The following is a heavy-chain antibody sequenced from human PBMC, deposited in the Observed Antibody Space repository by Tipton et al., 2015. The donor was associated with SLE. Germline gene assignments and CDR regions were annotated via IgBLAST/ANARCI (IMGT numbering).Heavy chain of an antibody. CDR2: IYYSGST. Sequence: LRLSCTVSGGSISSGGYYWSWIRQHPGKGLEWIGYIYYSGSTYYNPSLKSRVTISVDTSKNQFSLKLSSVTAADTAVYYCARRAAAAPGYWGQGTLVTVSS. D-gene: IGHD6-13*01. V-gene: IGHV4-31*03. CDR3: ARRAAAAPGY. CDR1: GGSISSGGYY. J-gene: IGHJ4*02.